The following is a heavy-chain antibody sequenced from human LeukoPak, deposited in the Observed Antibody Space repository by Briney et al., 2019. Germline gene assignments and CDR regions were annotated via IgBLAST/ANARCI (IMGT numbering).Heavy chain of an antibody. D-gene: IGHD2-2*01. CDR3: ARDPTPLGYCSSTSCYATDPGPMDV. Sequence: PGGSLRLSCAAPGFTFSNAWMTWGRQAPGKGLEWVSYISSSGRTIYYADSVKGRFTISRDNAKNSLYLQMNSLRAEDTAVYYCARDPTPLGYCSSTSCYATDPGPMDVWGKGTTVTISS. CDR1: GFTFSNAW. J-gene: IGHJ6*04. V-gene: IGHV3-48*04. CDR2: ISSSGRTI.